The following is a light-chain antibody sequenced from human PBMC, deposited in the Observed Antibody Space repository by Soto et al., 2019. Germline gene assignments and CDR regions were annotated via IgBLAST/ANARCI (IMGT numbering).Light chain of an antibody. V-gene: IGKV3-15*01. CDR1: QSVTSN. CDR2: GAS. Sequence: EILVAHSPSTLSVXXVXXXXXXXVASQSVTSNLAWYQQKPGRAPRLLIYGASTRATGIPARFSGSGSGTEFTLTISNLQSEDFATYYCQQYETFSGTFGPGTKVDIK. CDR3: QQYETFSGT. J-gene: IGKJ1*01.